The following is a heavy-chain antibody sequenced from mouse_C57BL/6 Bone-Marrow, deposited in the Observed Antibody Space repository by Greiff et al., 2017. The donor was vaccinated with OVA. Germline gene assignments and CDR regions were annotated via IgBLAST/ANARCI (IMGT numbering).Heavy chain of an antibody. CDR1: GYSFTGYC. V-gene: IGHV1-31*01. Sequence: VQLQQSGPELVKPGASVKISCKASGYSFTGYCMHWVKQSPGHILDWIGYIYPYNGVSSYNQKFKGKATLTVDKSSSTAYMELRSLTSDESADYYWIYDGNREYFDYWGQGTTVTVSS. CDR2: IYPYNGVS. CDR3: IYDGNREYFDY. D-gene: IGHD2-1*01. J-gene: IGHJ2*01.